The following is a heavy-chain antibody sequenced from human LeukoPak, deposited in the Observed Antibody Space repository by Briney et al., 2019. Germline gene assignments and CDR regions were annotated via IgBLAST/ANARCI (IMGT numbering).Heavy chain of an antibody. CDR1: GFTFSSYG. V-gene: IGHV3-30*02. Sequence: PGGSLRLSCAASGFTFSSYGVHWVRQAPGKGLEWVAFIQYDGSNKYYADSVKGRFTISRDNSKNTLYLQMNSLRAEDTAVYYCAKGDHYTYYYGSGSYSWGQGTLVTVSS. CDR2: IQYDGSNK. D-gene: IGHD3-10*01. CDR3: AKGDHYTYYYGSGSYS. J-gene: IGHJ4*02.